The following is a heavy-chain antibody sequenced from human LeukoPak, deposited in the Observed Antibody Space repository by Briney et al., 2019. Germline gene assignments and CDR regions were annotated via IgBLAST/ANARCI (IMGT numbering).Heavy chain of an antibody. D-gene: IGHD3-9*01. CDR3: ARATIPDVLRYFDWLEAPDAFDI. J-gene: IGHJ3*02. Sequence: ASVKVSCKASGYTFTGYYMHWVRQAPGQGLEWTGWINPNSGGTNYAQKFQGRVTMTRDTSISTAYMELSRLRSDDTAVYYCARATIPDVLRYFDWLEAPDAFDIWGQGTMVTVSS. V-gene: IGHV1-2*02. CDR1: GYTFTGYY. CDR2: INPNSGGT.